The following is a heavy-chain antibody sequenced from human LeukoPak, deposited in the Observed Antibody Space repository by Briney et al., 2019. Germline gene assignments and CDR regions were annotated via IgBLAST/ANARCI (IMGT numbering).Heavy chain of an antibody. CDR1: RFTFSRYA. V-gene: IGHV3-64*01. D-gene: IGHD3-22*01. CDR2: LSSKGCST. J-gene: IGHJ6*03. CDR3: ARAPPYYYDSSGYYGAYYYYMDV. Sequence: GGPLRLSCAASRFTFSRYAMHWAREAPGKGLEYVSDLSSKGCSTYYTNSVKGRFTISRDNSKNALYLQMGSLRAEDMAVYYCARAPPYYYDSSGYYGAYYYYMDVWGKGTTVTVSS.